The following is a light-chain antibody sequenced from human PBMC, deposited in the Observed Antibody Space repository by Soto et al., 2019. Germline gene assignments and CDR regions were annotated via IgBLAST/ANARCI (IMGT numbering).Light chain of an antibody. CDR3: QQYGSSPWT. CDR2: GAS. Sequence: GTLSCRASQSVTSSYLAWYQQKPGQAPRLLIYGASSRATGIPDRFSGSGSGTDFALTISRLEPEDFAVYFCQQYGSSPWTFGQGTKVDIK. V-gene: IGKV3-20*01. J-gene: IGKJ1*01. CDR1: QSVTSSY.